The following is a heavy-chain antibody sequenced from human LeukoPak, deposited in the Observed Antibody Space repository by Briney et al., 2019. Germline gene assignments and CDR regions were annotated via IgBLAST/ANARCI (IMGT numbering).Heavy chain of an antibody. CDR1: GFTFSSYA. CDR3: AKDSSYSSGWYGDY. V-gene: IGHV3-23*01. CDR2: ISGSGGST. J-gene: IGHJ4*02. Sequence: GGSLRLSCAASGFTFSSYAMSWVRQAPGKGLEWVSAISGSGGSTYYADSVKGRFTISRDNSKNTLYLQMSSLRAEDTAVYYCAKDSSYSSGWYGDYWGQGTLVTVSS. D-gene: IGHD6-19*01.